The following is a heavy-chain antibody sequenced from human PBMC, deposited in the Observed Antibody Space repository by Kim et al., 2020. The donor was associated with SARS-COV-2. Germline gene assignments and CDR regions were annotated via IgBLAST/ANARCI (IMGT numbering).Heavy chain of an antibody. CDR2: IYTSGST. V-gene: IGHV4-4*07. CDR3: ARESIAAADHPLDY. CDR1: GGSISSYY. Sequence: SETLSLTCTVSGGSISSYYWSWIRQPAGKGLEWIGRIYTSGSTNYNPSLKSRVTMSVDTSKNQFSLKLSSVTAADTAVYYCARESIAAADHPLDYWGQGTLVTVSS. J-gene: IGHJ4*02. D-gene: IGHD6-13*01.